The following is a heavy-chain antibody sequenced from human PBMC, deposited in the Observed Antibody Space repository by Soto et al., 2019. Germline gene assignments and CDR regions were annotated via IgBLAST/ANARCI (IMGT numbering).Heavy chain of an antibody. Sequence: EVQVLESGGGLVQPGGSLRLSCAASGFTLTSSAMSWVRQAPGKGLEWVSTISGSGGNTDLADSVKGRFAIARDNSENTLYLEMNSLRAEDTAVYYCVKGDSSDFFYSRFQQWGQGTLVTVSS. J-gene: IGHJ1*01. CDR1: GFTLTSSA. V-gene: IGHV3-23*01. D-gene: IGHD3-22*01. CDR3: VKGDSSDFFYSRFQQ. CDR2: ISGSGGNT.